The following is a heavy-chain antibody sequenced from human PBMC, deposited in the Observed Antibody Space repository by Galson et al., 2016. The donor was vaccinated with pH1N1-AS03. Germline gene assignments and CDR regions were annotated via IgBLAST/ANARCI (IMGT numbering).Heavy chain of an antibody. D-gene: IGHD2-8*01. CDR2: IYYSGST. J-gene: IGHJ3*02. V-gene: IGHV4-59*08. CDR1: GGSLKNKY. CDR3: ARHLRQGRGVFEI. Sequence: ETLSLTCSVSGGSLKNKYWSWIRQTPEKGLKWIGQIYYSGSTKFNPSLQSRVTISVNMSKNQFSLTLTSVTATDTAVYYCARHLRQGRGVFEIWGQGITVTVSS.